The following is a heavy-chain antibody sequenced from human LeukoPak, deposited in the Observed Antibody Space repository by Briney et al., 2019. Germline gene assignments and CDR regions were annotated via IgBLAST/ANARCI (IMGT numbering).Heavy chain of an antibody. J-gene: IGHJ3*01. CDR2: IYTRGST. CDR1: GGSINNYY. CDR3: ARVSAITGATDALDF. Sequence: SETLSLTCTVSGGSINNYYWSWIRQPAGKGLEWIGRIYTRGSTNYNPSLKSRVTMSVDTSKDQFSLKLSSVTAADTAVYYCARVSAITGATDALDFWGQGTMVTVSS. V-gene: IGHV4-4*07. D-gene: IGHD1-20*01.